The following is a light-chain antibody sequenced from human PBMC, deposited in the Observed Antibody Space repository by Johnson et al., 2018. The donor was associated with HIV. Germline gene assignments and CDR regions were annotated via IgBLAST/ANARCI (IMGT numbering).Light chain of an antibody. Sequence: QSVLTQPPSVSAAPGQRVTRSYSGSSSNIGNNFVSWFRQLPLRAPKVLIYDNNERPSRIPARFSGCKSGTSATLGITGLQTGDEADYYCATWDTGLSAGVFGTGTKVTVL. V-gene: IGLV1-51*01. CDR3: ATWDTGLSAGV. CDR1: SSNIGNNF. CDR2: DNN. J-gene: IGLJ1*01.